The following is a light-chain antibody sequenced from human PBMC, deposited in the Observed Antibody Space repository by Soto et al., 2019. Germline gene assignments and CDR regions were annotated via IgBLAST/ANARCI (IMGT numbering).Light chain of an antibody. CDR1: QSVSSSF. Sequence: EIVLTQSPGTLSLSPGERATLSCRASQSVSSSFLDWYQQKPGQAPRLLLYATSKRATGIADMFSGSGSGTDFTLTISRREPEDVAVYYCQQYGSSPETFGQGTKLQI. CDR2: ATS. V-gene: IGKV3-20*01. CDR3: QQYGSSPET. J-gene: IGKJ2*01.